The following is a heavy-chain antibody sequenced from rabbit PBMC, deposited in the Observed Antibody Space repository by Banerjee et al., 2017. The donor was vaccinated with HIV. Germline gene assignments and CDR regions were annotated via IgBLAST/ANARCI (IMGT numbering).Heavy chain of an antibody. CDR2: IYTSSGST. V-gene: IGHV1S40*01. CDR1: GFSFSSYYY. Sequence: QSLEESGGGLVQPEGSLTLTCKASGFSFSSYYYMCWVRQAPGKGLEWIACIYTSSGSTYYASWAKGRFTISKTSSTTVTLQMTSLTAADTATYFCARDIFDVYGYGLYAYAQHNLWGQGTLVTVS. CDR3: ARDIFDVYGYGLYAYAQHNL. J-gene: IGHJ4*01. D-gene: IGHD6-1*01.